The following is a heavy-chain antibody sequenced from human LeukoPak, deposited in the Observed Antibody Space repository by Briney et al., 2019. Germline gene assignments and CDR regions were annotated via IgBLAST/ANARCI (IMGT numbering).Heavy chain of an antibody. CDR2: IYTSGST. CDR3: AGSHIVVVPAATKIDY. J-gene: IGHJ4*02. V-gene: IGHV4-4*07. Sequence: SETLSLTCTVSGGSISSYYWSWIRQPAGKGLEWIGRIYTSGSTNYNPSLKSRVTMSVDTSKNQFSLKLSSVTAADTAVYYCAGSHIVVVPAATKIDYWGQGTLVTVSS. CDR1: GGSISSYY. D-gene: IGHD2-2*01.